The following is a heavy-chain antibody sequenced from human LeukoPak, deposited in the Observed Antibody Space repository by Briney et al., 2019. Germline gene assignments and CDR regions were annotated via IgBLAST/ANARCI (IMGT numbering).Heavy chain of an antibody. Sequence: SETLSLTCAVYGGSFSGYYWSWIRQPPGMGLEWIGEINHSGSTNYNPSLKSRVTISVDTSKNQFSLKLSSVTAADTAVYYCARVEPMITFGGVIVFPGYGMDVWGQGTTVTVSS. CDR2: INHSGST. CDR3: ARVEPMITFGGVIVFPGYGMDV. V-gene: IGHV4-34*01. J-gene: IGHJ6*02. D-gene: IGHD3-16*02. CDR1: GGSFSGYY.